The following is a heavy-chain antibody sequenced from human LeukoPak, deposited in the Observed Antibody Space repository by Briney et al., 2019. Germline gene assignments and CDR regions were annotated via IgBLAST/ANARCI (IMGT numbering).Heavy chain of an antibody. CDR1: GYTFTGYY. CDR2: ISAYNGST. D-gene: IGHD3-10*01. J-gene: IGHJ4*02. CDR3: ARKGSYYNY. V-gene: IGHV1-18*04. Sequence: ASVKVSCKASGYTFTGYYMHWVRQAPGQGLEWMGWISAYNGSTNYAQKLQGRVTMTTDTSTSTAYMELRSLRSDDTAVYYCARKGSYYNYWGQGTLVTVSS.